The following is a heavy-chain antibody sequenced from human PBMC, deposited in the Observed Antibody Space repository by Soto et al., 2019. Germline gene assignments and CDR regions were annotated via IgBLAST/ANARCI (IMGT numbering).Heavy chain of an antibody. V-gene: IGHV3-15*07. J-gene: IGHJ1*01. Sequence: EVQLVESGGGLVKPGGSLRLSCAASSFTFSNAWMNWVRQAPGKGLEWVGGIKSKTDGGTIDYAAPVKGRFTISRDDSKNTPFLQMNSLKPEDTAMYYCTTIGSSWGAWGQGTLVTVSS. CDR2: IKSKTDGGTI. D-gene: IGHD6-13*01. CDR1: SFTFSNAW. CDR3: TTIGSSWGA.